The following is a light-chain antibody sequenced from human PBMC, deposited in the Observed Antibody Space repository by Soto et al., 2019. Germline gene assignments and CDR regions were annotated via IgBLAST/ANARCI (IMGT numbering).Light chain of an antibody. CDR1: SSNIGSNT. Sequence: QSVLTKPPSASGTPGQRVTISCSGSSSNIGSNTVNWYQHLPGAAPKLLIQSNDQRPSGVPDRFSGSQSGTSASLAISGLQSEDEGDYCCAVWDDRLNGYVFGTGTKLTVL. CDR3: AVWDDRLNGYV. V-gene: IGLV1-44*01. CDR2: SND. J-gene: IGLJ1*01.